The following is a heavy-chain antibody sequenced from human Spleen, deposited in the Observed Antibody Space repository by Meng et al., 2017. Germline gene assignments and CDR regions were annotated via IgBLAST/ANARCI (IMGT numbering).Heavy chain of an antibody. CDR3: ARPSVAGNWYFDL. D-gene: IGHD6-19*01. Sequence: QVQLVQSGSELKKPGASGKGSCKASGYTFTTYARNWVRQAPGQGLEWMGWINTNTGNPTYAQGFTGRFVFSLDTSVSTAYLQISSLKAEDTAVDYCARPSVAGNWYFDLWGRGTLVTVSS. J-gene: IGHJ2*01. V-gene: IGHV7-4-1*02. CDR2: INTNTGNP. CDR1: GYTFTTYA.